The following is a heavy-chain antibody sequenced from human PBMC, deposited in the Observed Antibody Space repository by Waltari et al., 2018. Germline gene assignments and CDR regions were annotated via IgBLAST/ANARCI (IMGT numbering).Heavy chain of an antibody. V-gene: IGHV4-39*01. CDR1: DGSNSSGTYY. CDR3: ARSLHIFRAAAGMFDY. J-gene: IGHJ4*02. D-gene: IGHD6-13*01. Sequence: QLQLQESGPGLVKPSETLSLTCTVSDGSNSSGTYYWGWIRQSPGKGLEWIGSIYYSGSTSYNPSLKSRVTIAVDTPKHQFSLKLSSVTAADTAVYYCARSLHIFRAAAGMFDYWGQGSLVIVSS. CDR2: IYYSGST.